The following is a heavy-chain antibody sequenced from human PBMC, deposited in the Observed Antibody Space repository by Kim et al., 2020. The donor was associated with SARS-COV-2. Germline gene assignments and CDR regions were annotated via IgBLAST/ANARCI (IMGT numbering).Heavy chain of an antibody. J-gene: IGHJ4*02. CDR3: AAGVGATSPSFDY. V-gene: IGHV4-39*01. D-gene: IGHD1-26*01. Sequence: YNPSLKSRVTIPVDTSKNQFSLKLSSVTAADTAVYYCAAGVGATSPSFDYWGQGTLVTVSS.